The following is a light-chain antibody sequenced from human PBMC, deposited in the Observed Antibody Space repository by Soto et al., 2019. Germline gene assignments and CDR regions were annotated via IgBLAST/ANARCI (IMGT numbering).Light chain of an antibody. J-gene: IGKJ4*01. Sequence: EMVLTQWPATLSLYTGERATLSCRASQSISNFLAWYQQKPGQAPRLLIYDASKRATDIPDRFIGSGSGTDFTLTISSLEPEDFAVYYCHQRSNWPPVTFGGGTKVDIK. CDR3: HQRSNWPPVT. CDR2: DAS. CDR1: QSISNF. V-gene: IGKV3-11*01.